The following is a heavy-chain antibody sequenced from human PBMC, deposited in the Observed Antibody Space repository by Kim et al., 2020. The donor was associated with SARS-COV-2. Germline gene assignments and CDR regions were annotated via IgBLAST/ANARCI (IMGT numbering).Heavy chain of an antibody. CDR1: GFTFSSYG. D-gene: IGHD2-21*02. CDR2: ISYDGSNK. CDR3: AKDQGFVTSLFDY. J-gene: IGHJ4*02. V-gene: IGHV3-30*18. Sequence: GGSLRLSCAASGFTFSSYGMHWVRQAPGKGLEWVAVISYDGSNKYYADSVKGRFTISRDNSKNTLYLQMNSLRAEDTAVYYCAKDQGFVTSLFDYWGQGTLVTVSS.